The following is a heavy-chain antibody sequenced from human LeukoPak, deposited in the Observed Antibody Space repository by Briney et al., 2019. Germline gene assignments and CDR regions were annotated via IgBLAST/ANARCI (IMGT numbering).Heavy chain of an antibody. CDR3: AKVIRGGYGMDV. CDR2: ISDSSSLT. CDR1: GFTFSSFG. V-gene: IGHV3-48*02. D-gene: IGHD3-10*01. J-gene: IGHJ6*02. Sequence: PGGSLRLSCAASGFTFSSFGMNWVRQAPGKGLEWVSYISDSSSLTYCADSVKGRFTIPRDNAKNSLSLQLNSLRDEDTAVYFCAKVIRGGYGMDVWGQGTTVTVSS.